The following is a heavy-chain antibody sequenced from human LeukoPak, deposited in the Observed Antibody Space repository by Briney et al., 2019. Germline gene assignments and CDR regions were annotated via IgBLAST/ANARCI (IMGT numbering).Heavy chain of an antibody. J-gene: IGHJ4*02. CDR3: ASGIAAAGDY. CDR2: ISSSGSTI. CDR1: GISFSDYY. Sequence: GGSLRLSCAASGISFSDYYINWIRQAPRKGLEWVSFISSSGSTIYYADSVKGRFTISRDNAKNSLYLQMNSLRTEDTAVYYCASGIAAAGDYWGQGTLVTVSS. V-gene: IGHV3-11*01. D-gene: IGHD6-13*01.